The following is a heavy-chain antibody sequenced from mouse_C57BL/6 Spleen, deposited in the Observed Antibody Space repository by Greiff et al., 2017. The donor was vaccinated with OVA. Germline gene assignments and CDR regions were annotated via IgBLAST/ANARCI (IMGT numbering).Heavy chain of an antibody. CDR3: ARSKATVVAFDY. CDR2: INPSTGGT. J-gene: IGHJ2*01. CDR1: GYSFTGYY. Sequence: VQLKESGPELVKPGASVKISCKASGYSFTGYYMNWVKQSPEKSLEWIGEINPSTGGTTYNQKFKAKATLTVDKSSSTAYMQLKSLTSEDSAVYYCARSKATVVAFDYWGQGTTLTVSS. D-gene: IGHD1-1*01. V-gene: IGHV1-42*01.